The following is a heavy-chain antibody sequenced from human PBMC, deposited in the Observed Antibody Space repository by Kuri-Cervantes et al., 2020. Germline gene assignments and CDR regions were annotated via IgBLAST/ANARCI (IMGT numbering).Heavy chain of an antibody. CDR1: GYTLTELS. J-gene: IGHJ6*02. CDR3: ARGGYCSSTSCPREYYYYAMDV. V-gene: IGHV7-4-1*02. D-gene: IGHD2-2*01. CDR2: INTNTGIP. Sequence: ASVKVSCKVSGYTLTELSMHWVRQAPGQGLEWMGWINTNTGIPTYAQGFTARFVFSLDTSVSTAYLHISTLKPEDTAVYYCARGGYCSSTSCPREYYYYAMDVWGQGTTVTVSS.